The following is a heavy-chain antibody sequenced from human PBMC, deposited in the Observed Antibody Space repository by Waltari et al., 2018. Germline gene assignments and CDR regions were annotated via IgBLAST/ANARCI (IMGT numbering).Heavy chain of an antibody. J-gene: IGHJ4*02. CDR3: ARDGRRCSGGSCYSPFEDY. V-gene: IGHV4-59*01. Sequence: QVQLQESGPGLVKPSETLSLTCTVSGGSISSYYWSWIRQPPGKGLEWIGYIYYSGSTNDNPSLKSRVTISVDTSKNQCSLKLSSVTAADTAVYYCARDGRRCSGGSCYSPFEDYWGQGTLVTVSS. CDR2: IYYSGST. CDR1: GGSISSYY. D-gene: IGHD2-15*01.